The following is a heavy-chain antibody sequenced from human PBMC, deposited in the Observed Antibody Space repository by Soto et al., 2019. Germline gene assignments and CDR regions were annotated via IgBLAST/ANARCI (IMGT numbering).Heavy chain of an antibody. Sequence: WASVKVSCKASGGTFSSYAINWVRQAPGQGLEWMGGITPMFGTTKYAQRFQGRLTVSADESTSTAYMELSSLRSQDTAVYCCARGVVVVAASQLGWFDPWGQGTLVTVSS. CDR2: ITPMFGTT. CDR1: GGTFSSYA. V-gene: IGHV1-69*13. J-gene: IGHJ5*02. CDR3: ARGVVVVAASQLGWFDP. D-gene: IGHD2-15*01.